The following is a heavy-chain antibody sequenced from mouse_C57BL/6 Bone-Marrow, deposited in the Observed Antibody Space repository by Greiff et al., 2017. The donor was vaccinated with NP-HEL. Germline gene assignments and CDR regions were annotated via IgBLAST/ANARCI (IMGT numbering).Heavy chain of an antibody. D-gene: IGHD2-1*01. J-gene: IGHJ4*01. Sequence: VQLQQPGAELVKPGASVKLSCKASGYTFTSYWMHWVKQRPGRGLEWIGRIEPNSGGTKYNEKFKSKATLTVDKPSSTAYMQLSSLTSEDSAVYYCARGRDGNSYYAMDYWGQGTSVTVSS. CDR2: IEPNSGGT. V-gene: IGHV1-72*01. CDR1: GYTFTSYW. CDR3: ARGRDGNSYYAMDY.